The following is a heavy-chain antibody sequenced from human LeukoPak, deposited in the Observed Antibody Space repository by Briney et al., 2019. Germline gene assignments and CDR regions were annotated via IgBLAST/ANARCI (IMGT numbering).Heavy chain of an antibody. CDR2: IGTAGDT. V-gene: IGHV3-13*01. Sequence: GGSLRLSCAASGFTFSSYDMHWVRHATGKGLEWVSAIGTAGDTYYPGSVKGRFTISRENAKNSLYLQMNSLRAGDTAVYYCARKYSGYGMDVWGQGTTVTVSS. CDR1: GFTFSSYD. J-gene: IGHJ6*02. D-gene: IGHD1-26*01. CDR3: ARKYSGYGMDV.